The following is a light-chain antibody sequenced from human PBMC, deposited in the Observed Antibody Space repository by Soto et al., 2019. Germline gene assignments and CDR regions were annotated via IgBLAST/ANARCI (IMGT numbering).Light chain of an antibody. V-gene: IGKV3-20*01. Sequence: EIVLTQSPGTLSLSLGERATLSCRVSQGVGSTYLAWYQQKPGQAPRLLIYSASSRATGIPDRFSGSGSGTDFTLTISRLEPEDSAVYYCQQYGSSPLTFGGGTKVDIK. CDR2: SAS. CDR3: QQYGSSPLT. CDR1: QGVGSTY. J-gene: IGKJ4*01.